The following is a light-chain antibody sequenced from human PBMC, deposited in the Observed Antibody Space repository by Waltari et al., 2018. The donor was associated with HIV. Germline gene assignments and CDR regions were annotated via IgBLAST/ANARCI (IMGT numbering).Light chain of an antibody. J-gene: IGKJ1*01. CDR3: QQSYSWS. Sequence: DIQMTPSPPSLSASVGDRGTITCRASQNIGTSLNWYQQKAGKAPKVVIYAASDLESWAPSRFSGSGSGTDFTLTISSLQPEDFATYYCQQSYSWSFGQGTKVEIK. CDR1: QNIGTS. V-gene: IGKV1-39*01. CDR2: AAS.